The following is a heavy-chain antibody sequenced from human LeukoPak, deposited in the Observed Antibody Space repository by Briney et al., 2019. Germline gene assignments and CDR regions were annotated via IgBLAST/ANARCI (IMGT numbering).Heavy chain of an antibody. CDR3: VRGGRATPFDY. Sequence: SETLSLTCAVYGGSFSGYYWSWIRQPPGKGLEWIGEINHSGSTNYNPSLKSRVTISVDTSKNQFSLKLSSVTAADTAVYYCVRGGRATPFDYWGQGTLVTVSS. V-gene: IGHV4-34*01. CDR2: INHSGST. CDR1: GGSFSGYY. J-gene: IGHJ4*02. D-gene: IGHD1-26*01.